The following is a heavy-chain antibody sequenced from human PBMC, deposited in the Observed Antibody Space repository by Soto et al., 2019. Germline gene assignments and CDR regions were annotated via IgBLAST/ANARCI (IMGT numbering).Heavy chain of an antibody. J-gene: IGHJ3*02. Sequence: PGGSLRLSCAASGFSFTTYVMHWVRQAPGKGLEWVAVISHDGSYKYYGDAVKGRFTISRDTSKNAVYLEMNSLRPEDTAVYYCAKGLLAIVGTTLPRDAFTIWGQGTTVIVS. D-gene: IGHD1-26*01. CDR1: GFSFTTYV. CDR2: ISHDGSYK. CDR3: AKGLLAIVGTTLPRDAFTI. V-gene: IGHV3-30*18.